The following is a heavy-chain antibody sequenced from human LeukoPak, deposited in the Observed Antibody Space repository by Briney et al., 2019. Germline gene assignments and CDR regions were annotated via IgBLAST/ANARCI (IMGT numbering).Heavy chain of an antibody. CDR3: ANGPLYTLYDSSGYT. D-gene: IGHD3-22*01. Sequence: GESLKISCNGLGYSFTSYWIGWVRQVPGKGLEWMGHIYPGDSDARYSPCFQGQATISADKSISTAYLQWSSLKASDTAMYCCANGPLYTLYDSSGYTWGQRTLVTVSS. V-gene: IGHV5-51*01. CDR2: IYPGDSDA. J-gene: IGHJ5*02. CDR1: GYSFTSYW.